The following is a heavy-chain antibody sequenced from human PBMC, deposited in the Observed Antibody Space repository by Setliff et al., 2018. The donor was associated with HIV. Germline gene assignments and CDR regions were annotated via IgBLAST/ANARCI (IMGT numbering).Heavy chain of an antibody. CDR3: AAFDSGRDV. J-gene: IGHJ4*02. Sequence: SETLSLTCTVSGGSISSGSNYWSWIRQPAGKGLEWIGEIHPTGHINYNPSYKSRVTVSLDTSKIQFSLKPNSVTAADTGVYYCAAFDSGRDVWGQGTLVTVSS. D-gene: IGHD6-19*01. V-gene: IGHV4-61*09. CDR2: IHPTGHI. CDR1: GGSISSGSNY.